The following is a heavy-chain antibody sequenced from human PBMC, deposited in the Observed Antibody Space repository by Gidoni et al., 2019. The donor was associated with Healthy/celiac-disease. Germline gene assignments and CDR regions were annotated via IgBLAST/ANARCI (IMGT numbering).Heavy chain of an antibody. CDR3: ASGKGTTGTAYYYYGMDV. V-gene: IGHV1-3*01. D-gene: IGHD1-1*01. CDR2: INAGNGNT. J-gene: IGHJ6*02. Sequence: QVQLVQSGAEVKKPGASVKVSCKASGYTFTSYAMHWVRQAPGQRLEWMGWINAGNGNTKYSQKFQGRVTITRDTSASTAYIELSSLRSEDTAVYYCASGKGTTGTAYYYYGMDVWGQGTTVTVSS. CDR1: GYTFTSYA.